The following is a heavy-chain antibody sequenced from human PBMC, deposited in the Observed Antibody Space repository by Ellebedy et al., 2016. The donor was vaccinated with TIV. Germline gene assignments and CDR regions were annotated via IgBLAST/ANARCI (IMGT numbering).Heavy chain of an antibody. J-gene: IGHJ2*01. CDR3: AKRGEFETQLGYWYFDL. V-gene: IGHV3-23*01. Sequence: GESLKISCAASGFTFNNYAITWVRQAPGKGLEWVASISANTFNIYYADSVRGRFIISRDNSKNTAFLQMNSLRGEDTAVYYCAKRGEFETQLGYWYFDLWGRGTLVTVSS. CDR2: ISANTFNI. D-gene: IGHD3-16*01. CDR1: GFTFNNYA.